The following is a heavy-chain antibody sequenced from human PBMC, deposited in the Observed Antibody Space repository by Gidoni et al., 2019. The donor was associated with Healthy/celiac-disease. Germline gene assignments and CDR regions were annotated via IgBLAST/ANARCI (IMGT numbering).Heavy chain of an antibody. J-gene: IGHJ3*02. CDR3: AKTLYGGNGHDDAFDI. CDR1: GFTFSSYA. D-gene: IGHD2-15*01. V-gene: IGHV3-23*01. Sequence: EVQLLESGGGLVQPGGSLRLSCAASGFTFSSYAMSWVRQAPGKGLEWVSAISGSGGSTYYADSVKGRFTISRDNSKNTLYLQMNSLRAEDTAVYYCAKTLYGGNGHDDAFDIWGQGTMVTVSS. CDR2: ISGSGGST.